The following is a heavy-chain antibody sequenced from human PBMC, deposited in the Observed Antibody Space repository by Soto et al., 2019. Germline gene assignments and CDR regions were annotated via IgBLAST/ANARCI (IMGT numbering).Heavy chain of an antibody. D-gene: IGHD2-2*01. J-gene: IGHJ6*02. V-gene: IGHV1-18*04. CDR1: GYTFNSYG. CDR2: ISAYNGNT. CDR3: ARDLKVVVPAAIYGMDV. Sequence: ASVKVSCKASGYTFNSYGISWVLQAPGQGLEWMGWISAYNGNTNYAQKLQGRVTMTTDTSTSTAYMELRSLRSDDTAVYYCARDLKVVVPAAIYGMDVWGQGTTVTVSS.